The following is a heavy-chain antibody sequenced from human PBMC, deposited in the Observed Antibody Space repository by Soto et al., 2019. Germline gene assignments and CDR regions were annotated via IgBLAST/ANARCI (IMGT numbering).Heavy chain of an antibody. CDR3: AREKVGATSVHVFDI. CDR2: IYTGGGT. V-gene: IGHV3-66*01. CDR1: GFTVSSNY. J-gene: IGHJ3*02. D-gene: IGHD1-26*01. Sequence: GGSLRLSCAASGFTVSSNYMNWVRQAPWKGLEWVSVIYTGGGTYYADSVKGRFTISRDNSKNTLYLQMNSLTTEDTAVYYCAREKVGATSVHVFDIWGQGTMVTVS.